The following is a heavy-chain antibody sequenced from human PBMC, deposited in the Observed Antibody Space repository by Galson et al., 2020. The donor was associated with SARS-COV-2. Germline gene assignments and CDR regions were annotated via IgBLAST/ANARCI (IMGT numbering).Heavy chain of an antibody. V-gene: IGHV5-51*01. CDR2: TYVGDSDT. J-gene: IGHJ3*02. D-gene: IGHD1-7*01. CDR3: ARQNTRNYDGFDI. CDR1: GDSFTHYW. Sequence: GESLKISCKGSGDSFTHYWIGWVRQRPGKGLEWMGITYVGDSDTRYSPSFQGLVTISADKSFTTAFLQWSSLKASDTAMYYCARQNTRNYDGFDIWGQGTMVTVSS.